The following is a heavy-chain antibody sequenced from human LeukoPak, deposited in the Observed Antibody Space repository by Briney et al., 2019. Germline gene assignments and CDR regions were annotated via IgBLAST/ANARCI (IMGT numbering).Heavy chain of an antibody. CDR1: GGSISGYH. J-gene: IGHJ4*02. D-gene: IGHD3-3*01. CDR3: ASGQTYYDFWSGPAGGFDY. Sequence: SETLSLTCTVTGGSISGYHWNWIRQPPGKGLEWIGSIYYSGSTYYNPSLKSRVTISVDTSKNQFSLKLSSVTAADTAVYYCASGQTYYDFWSGPAGGFDYWGQGTLVTVSS. CDR2: IYYSGST. V-gene: IGHV4-39*01.